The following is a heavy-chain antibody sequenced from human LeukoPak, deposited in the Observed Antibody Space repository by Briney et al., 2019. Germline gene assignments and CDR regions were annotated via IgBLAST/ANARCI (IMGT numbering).Heavy chain of an antibody. D-gene: IGHD2-15*01. CDR1: SGSISSSSYY. CDR3: ARRHGGSGHLFGP. Sequence: PSETLSLTCTVSSGSISSSSYYWGWIRQPPGKGLESIGSIYYSGSTYYNPSLKSRVTISVDTSKNQFSLKLSSVTAADTAVYYCARRHGGSGHLFGPWGQGTLVTVSS. V-gene: IGHV4-39*01. J-gene: IGHJ5*02. CDR2: IYYSGST.